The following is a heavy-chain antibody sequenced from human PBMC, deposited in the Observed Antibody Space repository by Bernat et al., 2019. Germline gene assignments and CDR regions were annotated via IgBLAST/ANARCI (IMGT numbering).Heavy chain of an antibody. J-gene: IGHJ6*02. CDR3: ARRRAARFAYYYYGMDV. D-gene: IGHD6-6*01. V-gene: IGHV4-39*01. CDR1: GGSISSYY. Sequence: QVQLQESGPGLVKPSETLSLTCTVSGGSISSYYWGWIRQPPGKGLEWIGSIYYSGSTYYNPSLKSRVTISVDTSKNQFSLKLSSVTAADTAVYYCARRRAARFAYYYYGMDVWGQGTTVTVSS. CDR2: IYYSGST.